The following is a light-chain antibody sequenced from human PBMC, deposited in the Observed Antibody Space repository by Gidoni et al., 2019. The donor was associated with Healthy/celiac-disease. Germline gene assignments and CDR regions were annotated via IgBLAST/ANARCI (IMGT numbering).Light chain of an antibody. J-gene: IGKJ4*01. CDR3: LQDYNYPRT. V-gene: IGKV1-6*01. Sequence: AIQMTQSPSSLSASVGDRVTITCRASQGIRNDLGWYQQKPGKAPKLLIYAASSGSGTDFTLTISSLQPEDFATYYCLQDYNYPRTFGGGIKVEIK. CDR2: AAS. CDR1: QGIRND.